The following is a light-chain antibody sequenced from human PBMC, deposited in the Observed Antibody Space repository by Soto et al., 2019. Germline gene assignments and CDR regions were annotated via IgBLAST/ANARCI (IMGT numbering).Light chain of an antibody. CDR3: SSHAGSSVV. CDR2: EVS. Sequence: QSVLTQPASVSGSPGQSITISCTGTSSDVGSYNLVSWYQEHPGKAPKLMIYEVSKRPSGVSNRFSGSKSGNTASLTISGLQAEDEADYYCSSHAGSSVVFGTGTKVTVL. V-gene: IGLV2-23*02. J-gene: IGLJ1*01. CDR1: SSDVGSYNL.